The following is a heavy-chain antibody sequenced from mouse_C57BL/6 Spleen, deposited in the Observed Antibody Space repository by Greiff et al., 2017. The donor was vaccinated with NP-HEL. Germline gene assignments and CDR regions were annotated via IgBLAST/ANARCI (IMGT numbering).Heavy chain of an antibody. J-gene: IGHJ4*01. D-gene: IGHD4-1*01. V-gene: IGHV1-64*01. CDR2: IHPNSGST. CDR3: ATNWENAMDY. CDR1: GYTFTSYW. Sequence: QVQLQQPGAELVKPGASVKLSCKASGYTFTSYWMHWVKQRPGQGLEWIGMIHPNSGSTNYNEKFKSKATMTVDKSSSTAYMQISSLTSEDSAVYYCATNWENAMDYWGQGTSVTVSS.